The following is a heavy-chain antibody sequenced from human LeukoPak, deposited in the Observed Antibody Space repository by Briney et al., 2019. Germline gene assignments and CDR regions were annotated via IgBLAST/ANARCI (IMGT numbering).Heavy chain of an antibody. V-gene: IGHV3-74*01. CDR2: ISPDGSRT. CDR1: GFTFSTHW. D-gene: IGHD3-10*01. CDR3: ARVSSLWSFDY. J-gene: IGHJ4*02. Sequence: GGSLRLSCAASGFTFSTHWMHWVRQTPGKGLVWVSRISPDGSRTAYADSVKGRFTISRDNARDTLYLQLDSLGAEDTAVYYCARVSSLWSFDYWGQGTLVTVSS.